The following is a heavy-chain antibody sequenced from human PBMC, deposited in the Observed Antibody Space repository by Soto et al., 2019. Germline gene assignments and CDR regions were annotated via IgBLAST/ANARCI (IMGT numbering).Heavy chain of an antibody. Sequence: GGSLRLSYTASGFTFGDYAMSWFRQAPGKGLEWVGFIRSKAYGGTTEYAASVKGRFTISRDDSKSIAYLQMNSLKTEDTAVYYCTRDQSRYDFWSGYDYWGQGTLVTVSS. CDR1: GFTFGDYA. D-gene: IGHD3-3*01. CDR3: TRDQSRYDFWSGYDY. V-gene: IGHV3-49*03. J-gene: IGHJ4*02. CDR2: IRSKAYGGTT.